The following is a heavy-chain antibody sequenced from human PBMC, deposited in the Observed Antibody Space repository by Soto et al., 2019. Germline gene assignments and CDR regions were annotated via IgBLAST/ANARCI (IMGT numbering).Heavy chain of an antibody. CDR3: ARSIVVVPAAIYYYYYGMDV. CDR1: GGTFSSYA. V-gene: IGHV1-69*06. Sequence: GASVKVSCKASGGTFSSYAISWVRQATGHGLYWMGGIIPLSATANYAQKFQGRVKITADKSTSTAYMELSSLRSEDRAVYYCARSIVVVPAAIYYYYYGMDVWGQGTTVTVSS. D-gene: IGHD2-2*02. CDR2: IIPLSATA. J-gene: IGHJ6*01.